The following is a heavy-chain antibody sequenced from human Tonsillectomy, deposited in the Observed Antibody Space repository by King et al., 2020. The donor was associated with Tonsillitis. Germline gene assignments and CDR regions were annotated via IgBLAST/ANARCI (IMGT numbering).Heavy chain of an antibody. CDR1: GFTVSSNY. J-gene: IGHJ3*02. CDR2: LYSTGST. CDR3: AREGYYPNDAFDI. D-gene: IGHD1-26*01. Sequence: VQLVESGGGLVQPGGSLRLSCEASGFTVSSNYMSWVRQAPGKGLEWVSVLYSTGSTYYADSVKGRFTISRHTSKNTLYLEMSSLSAEDTAVYFCAREGYYPNDAFDIWGQGTVVTVSS. V-gene: IGHV3-53*04.